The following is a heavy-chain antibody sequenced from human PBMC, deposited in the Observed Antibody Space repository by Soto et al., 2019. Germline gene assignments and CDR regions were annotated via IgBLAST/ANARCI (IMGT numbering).Heavy chain of an antibody. CDR3: AKLGTMGVFDN. D-gene: IGHD1-26*01. V-gene: IGHV3-23*01. CDR1: GFTFSSYA. Sequence: EVQLLESGGGLVSPGGSLRLSCAASGFTFSSYAMSWVRQAPGKGLEWLAGITFRGDYTYYADSVKGRFSLSRDNSRNRLDLQMNNLKAEDTALYYCAKLGTMGVFDNWGQGTLLTVSS. CDR2: ITFRGDYT. J-gene: IGHJ4*02.